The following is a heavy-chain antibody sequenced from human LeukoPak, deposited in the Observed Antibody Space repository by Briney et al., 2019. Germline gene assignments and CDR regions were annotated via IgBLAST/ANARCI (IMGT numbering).Heavy chain of an antibody. CDR2: ISGSGGST. CDR3: AKDRPTYYYDSSGYCVPDY. CDR1: GFTFSSYA. Sequence: GGSLRLSCAASGFTFSSYAMSWVRHAPGKGLEWVSAISGSGGSTYHADSVKGRFTISRDNSKNTLYLQMNSLRAEDTAVYYCAKDRPTYYYDSSGYCVPDYWGQGTLVTVSS. V-gene: IGHV3-23*01. J-gene: IGHJ4*02. D-gene: IGHD3-22*01.